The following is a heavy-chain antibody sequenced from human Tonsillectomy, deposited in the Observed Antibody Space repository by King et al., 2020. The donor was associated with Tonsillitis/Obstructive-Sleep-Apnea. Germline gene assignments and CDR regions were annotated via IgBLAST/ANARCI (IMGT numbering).Heavy chain of an antibody. J-gene: IGHJ4*02. Sequence: QLVQSGAEVKKPGASVKVSCKASGYTFTSYGISWVRQAPGQGLEWMGWISGYNGNTNYAQKLQGRVTMTTDTSTTTAYMEVRSLRSDDTAVYYCARDRGLTNWGSFSPGGHCDYWGQWTVVTVSS. D-gene: IGHD7-27*01. CDR1: GYTFTSYG. CDR2: ISGYNGNT. CDR3: ARDRGLTNWGSFSPGGHCDY. V-gene: IGHV1-18*01.